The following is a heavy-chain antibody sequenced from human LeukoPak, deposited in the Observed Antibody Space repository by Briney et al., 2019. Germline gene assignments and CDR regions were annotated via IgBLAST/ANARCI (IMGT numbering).Heavy chain of an antibody. J-gene: IGHJ4*02. V-gene: IGHV4-4*07. D-gene: IGHD6-6*01. CDR1: SGSLGSYY. CDR2: IYTSGST. CDR3: AREYSSSSGKALDY. Sequence: SETLSLTCTVSSGSLGSYYCNWLRQPAGKGLEWIGHIYTSGSTNYNPSLKSRVTMSVDTSKNQFSLKLNSVTAADTAFYYCAREYSSSSGKALDYWGLGTMVTVSS.